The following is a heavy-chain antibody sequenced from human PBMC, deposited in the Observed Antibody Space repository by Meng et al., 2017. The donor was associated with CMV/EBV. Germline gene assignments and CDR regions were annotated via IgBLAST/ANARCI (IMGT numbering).Heavy chain of an antibody. J-gene: IGHJ5*02. Sequence: SVTVSCKASVYTFTDYYMHWVRQAPGQGLEWMGWINPNSGGTNYAQKFQGRVTMTRDTSISTAYMELSRLRSDDTAVYYCARGRYCSSTSCYASWFDPWGQGTLVTVSS. CDR2: INPNSGGT. D-gene: IGHD2-2*01. V-gene: IGHV1-2*02. CDR1: VYTFTDYY. CDR3: ARGRYCSSTSCYASWFDP.